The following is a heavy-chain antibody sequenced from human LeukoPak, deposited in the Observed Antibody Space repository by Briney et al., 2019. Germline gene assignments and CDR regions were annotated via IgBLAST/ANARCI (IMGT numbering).Heavy chain of an antibody. CDR1: GFTFSSYA. J-gene: IGHJ4*02. CDR3: AKDGSGYYYDSSGYSDFDY. D-gene: IGHD3-22*01. CDR2: ISGSGGST. V-gene: IGHV3-23*01. Sequence: GGSLRLSCAASGFTFSSYAMSWVRQAPGQGLEWVSAISGSGGSTYYADSVKGRFTISRDNSKNTLYLQMNSLRAEDTAVYYCAKDGSGYYYDSSGYSDFDYWGQGTLVTVSS.